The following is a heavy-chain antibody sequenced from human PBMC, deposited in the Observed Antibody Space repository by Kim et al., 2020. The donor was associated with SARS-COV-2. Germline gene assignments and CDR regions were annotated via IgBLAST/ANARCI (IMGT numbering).Heavy chain of an antibody. CDR1: GYTFTSYG. D-gene: IGHD2-2*01. CDR2: ISAYNGNT. Sequence: ASVKVSCKASGYTFTSYGISWVRQAPGQGLEWMGWISAYNGNTNYAQKLQGRVTMTTDTSTSTAYMELRSLRSDDTAVYYCARAEGYCSSTSCYGWFDPWGQGTLVTVSS. CDR3: ARAEGYCSSTSCYGWFDP. V-gene: IGHV1-18*04. J-gene: IGHJ5*02.